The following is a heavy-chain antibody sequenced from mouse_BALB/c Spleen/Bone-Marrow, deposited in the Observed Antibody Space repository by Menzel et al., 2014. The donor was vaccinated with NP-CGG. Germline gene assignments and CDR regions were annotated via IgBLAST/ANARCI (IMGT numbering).Heavy chain of an antibody. CDR3: TRDQYYYGSSYWYFDV. CDR1: GYTFTSYY. CDR2: INPSNGGT. Sequence: QVQLQQSGAELVKPGASVKLSCKASGYTFTSYYMYWVKQRPGQGLEWIGGINPSNGGTNFNEKFKSKATLTVDKSSSTAYMQLSSLTSEDAAVDYCTRDQYYYGSSYWYFDVWGAGTTVTVSS. D-gene: IGHD1-1*01. V-gene: IGHV1S81*02. J-gene: IGHJ1*01.